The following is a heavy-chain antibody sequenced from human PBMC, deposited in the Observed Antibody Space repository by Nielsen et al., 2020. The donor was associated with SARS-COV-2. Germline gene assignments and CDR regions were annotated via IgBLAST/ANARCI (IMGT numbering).Heavy chain of an antibody. CDR2: IGTAGDT. CDR1: GFTFSSYD. J-gene: IGHJ6*02. Sequence: GESLKISCAASGFTFSSYDMHWVRQATGKGLEWVSAIGTAGDTYYPGSVKGRFTISRDNSKNTLYLQMNSLSAEDTAHYFCAKIATVKTIYYSDLDVWGQGTTVAVSS. CDR3: AKIATVKTIYYSDLDV. D-gene: IGHD4-17*01. V-gene: IGHV3-13*04.